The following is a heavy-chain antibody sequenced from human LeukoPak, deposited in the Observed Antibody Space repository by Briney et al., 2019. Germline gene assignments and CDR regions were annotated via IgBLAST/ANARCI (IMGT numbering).Heavy chain of an antibody. CDR2: ISPTSGGT. Sequence: GASVKVSCKASGYTFTGYYMHWVRQAPGQGLEWMGWISPTSGGTNYAQKFQGRVTMTKDTSTSTVYMELSSLRSGDTAVFYCARDAMTSVTTSPYYFDYWGQGTLVTVSS. V-gene: IGHV1-2*02. CDR1: GYTFTGYY. D-gene: IGHD4-17*01. J-gene: IGHJ4*02. CDR3: ARDAMTSVTTSPYYFDY.